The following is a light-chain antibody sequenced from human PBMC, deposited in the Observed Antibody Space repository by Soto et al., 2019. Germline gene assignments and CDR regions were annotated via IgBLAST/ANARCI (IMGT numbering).Light chain of an antibody. V-gene: IGKV1-5*01. J-gene: IGKJ1*01. Sequence: DIPMTQSPSTLSASVGDRVTITCRASQSISSWLAWYQQKPGKAPKLLIYDASSLESGVPSRFSGSGSGTEFTLTITSLQPYDFATYYCQQYNSYPWTFGQGTKVEI. CDR3: QQYNSYPWT. CDR2: DAS. CDR1: QSISSW.